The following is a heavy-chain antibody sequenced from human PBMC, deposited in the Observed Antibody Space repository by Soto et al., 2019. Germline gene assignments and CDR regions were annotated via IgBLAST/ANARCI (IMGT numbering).Heavy chain of an antibody. Sequence: QALLQESGPALVKPSETLTLTCTVSGASIGSYYWTWIRQSPGKRLEWVGNVRHSGDGYHPSLKSRVTISSDTSKNQVSLKMTNVTAADTAFYYCARGGPGDAFDVWGQGTFVVVS. CDR2: VRHSGD. J-gene: IGHJ3*01. CDR1: GASIGSYY. CDR3: ARGGPGDAFDV. V-gene: IGHV4-59*01.